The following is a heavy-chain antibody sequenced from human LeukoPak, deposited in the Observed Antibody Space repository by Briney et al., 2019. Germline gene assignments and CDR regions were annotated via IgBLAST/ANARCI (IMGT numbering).Heavy chain of an antibody. J-gene: IGHJ4*02. CDR2: IVYSGSN. CDR3: ARYYYDSSGYYYPFDY. Sequence: PSETLSLTCTVSGGSISSGGYYWSGIRQHPGKGLEWIGYIVYSGSNYYNPSLTSRVTISVDTSKNQFSLKLSSVTAADTAVYYCARYYYDSSGYYYPFDYWGQGTLVTVSS. D-gene: IGHD3-22*01. CDR1: GGSISSGGYY. V-gene: IGHV4-31*03.